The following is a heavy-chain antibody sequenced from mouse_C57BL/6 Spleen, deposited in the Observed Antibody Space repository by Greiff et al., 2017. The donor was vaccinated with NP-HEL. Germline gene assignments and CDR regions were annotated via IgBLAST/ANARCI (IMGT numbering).Heavy chain of an antibody. Sequence: LQESGPVLVKPGASVKMSCKASGYTFTDYYMNWVKQSHGKSLEWIGVINPYNGGTSYNQKFKGKATLTVDKSSSTAYMELNSLTSEDSAVYYCAREATTVVEAMDYWGQGTSVTVSS. CDR1: GYTFTDYY. CDR2: INPYNGGT. J-gene: IGHJ4*01. D-gene: IGHD1-1*01. V-gene: IGHV1-19*01. CDR3: AREATTVVEAMDY.